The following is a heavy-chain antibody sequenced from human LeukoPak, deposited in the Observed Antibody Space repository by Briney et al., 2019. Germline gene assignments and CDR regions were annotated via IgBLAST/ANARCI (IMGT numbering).Heavy chain of an antibody. D-gene: IGHD5-12*01. CDR3: AREFDSGYDRGFDY. CDR1: GGTFSSYA. Sequence: SVKVSCKASGGTFSSYAISWVRQAPGQGLEWMGGIIPIFGTANYAQKFQGRVTITADESTSTAYMELSSLRSEDTAVYYCAREFDSGYDRGFDYWGQGTLVTVSS. V-gene: IGHV1-69*13. CDR2: IIPIFGTA. J-gene: IGHJ4*02.